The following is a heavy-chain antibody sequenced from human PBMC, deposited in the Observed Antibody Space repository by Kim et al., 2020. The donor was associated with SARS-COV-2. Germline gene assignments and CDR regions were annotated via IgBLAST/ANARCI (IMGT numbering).Heavy chain of an antibody. Sequence: GSLSLTCTVSGGSISSSSYYWGWIRQPPGKGLEWIGSIYYSGSTYYNPSLKSRVTISVDTSKNQFSLKLSSVTAADTAVYYCARRPVYYDILTGSRNWFDPWGQGTLVTVSS. CDR1: GGSISSSSYY. D-gene: IGHD3-9*01. CDR3: ARRPVYYDILTGSRNWFDP. V-gene: IGHV4-39*01. CDR2: IYYSGST. J-gene: IGHJ5*02.